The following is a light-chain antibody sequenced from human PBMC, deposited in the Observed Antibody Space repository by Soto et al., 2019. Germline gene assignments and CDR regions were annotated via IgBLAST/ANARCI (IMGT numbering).Light chain of an antibody. CDR3: AAWDDSLNGHVV. CDR1: SSNIGNNA. J-gene: IGLJ2*01. CDR2: YDD. Sequence: QSLLTQPPSVSDAPRQRVTISCSGSSSNIGNNAVNWYQQLPGKAPKLLIYYDDLLPSGVSDRFSGSKSGTSASLAISGLQSEDEADYYCAAWDDSLNGHVVFGGGTKLTVL. V-gene: IGLV1-36*01.